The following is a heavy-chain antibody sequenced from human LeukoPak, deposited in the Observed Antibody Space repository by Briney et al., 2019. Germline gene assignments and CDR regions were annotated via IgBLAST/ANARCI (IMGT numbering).Heavy chain of an antibody. CDR1: GGSISSYY. D-gene: IGHD4/OR15-4a*01. CDR3: ARHLGADDH. J-gene: IGHJ4*02. Sequence: PSETLSLTCTVSGGSISSYYWSWIRQPPGKGLEWIGYISYSETTNYNPSLKSRITISADPSKNQVSLKMTSLTAADTAIYYCARHLGADDHWGQGTLVTVSS. V-gene: IGHV4-59*08. CDR2: ISYSETT.